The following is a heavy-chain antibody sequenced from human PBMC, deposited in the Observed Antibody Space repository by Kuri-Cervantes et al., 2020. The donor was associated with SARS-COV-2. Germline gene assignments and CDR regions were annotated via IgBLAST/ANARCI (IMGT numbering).Heavy chain of an antibody. CDR1: GFTFSSYA. CDR2: IYSGGSST. CDR3: ASMVRGNYGMDV. Sequence: GGSLRPSCAASGFTFSSYAMSWVRQAPGKGLEWVSVIYSGGSSTYYADSVKGRFTISRDNSKNTLYLQMNSLRAEDTAVYYCASMVRGNYGMDVWGQGTTVTVSS. D-gene: IGHD3-10*01. V-gene: IGHV3-23*03. J-gene: IGHJ6*02.